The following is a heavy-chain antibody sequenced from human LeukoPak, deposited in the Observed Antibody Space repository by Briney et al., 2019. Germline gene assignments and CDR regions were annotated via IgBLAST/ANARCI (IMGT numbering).Heavy chain of an antibody. D-gene: IGHD3-16*02. CDR3: ARGQDYVWGSYRSNWSDP. CDR2: INHSGST. V-gene: IGHV4-34*01. CDR1: GGSFSGYY. Sequence: SETLSLTCAVYGGSFSGYYWSWIRQPPGKGLEWIGEINHSGSTNYNPSLKSRVTISVDTSKSQFSLKLSSVTAADTAVYYCARGQDYVWGSYRSNWSDPWGQGTLVTVSS. J-gene: IGHJ5*02.